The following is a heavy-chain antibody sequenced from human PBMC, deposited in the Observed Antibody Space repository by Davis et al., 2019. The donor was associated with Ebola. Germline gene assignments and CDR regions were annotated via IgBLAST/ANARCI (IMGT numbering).Heavy chain of an antibody. V-gene: IGHV3-11*01. D-gene: IGHD1-26*01. CDR2: ISTSNSISTM. Sequence: GESLKISCVASGFAFSDYYMSWIRQAPGKGLEWISYISTSNSISTMYYADSVKGRFTISRDNAKNSVYLQMNSLRAEDTAVYYCARDQEVGAAYFSVYHGLDVWGQGTTVTVSS. CDR1: GFAFSDYY. J-gene: IGHJ6*02. CDR3: ARDQEVGAAYFSVYHGLDV.